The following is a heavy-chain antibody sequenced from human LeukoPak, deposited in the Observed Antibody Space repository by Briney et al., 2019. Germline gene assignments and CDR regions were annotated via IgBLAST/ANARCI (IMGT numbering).Heavy chain of an antibody. Sequence: ASVKVSCKASGGTFSSYAISWVRQAPGQGLEWMGGIIPIFGTANYAQKFQGRVTITADESTSTAYMELSSLRSEDTAVYYCARGVIRQIAPTLSWFDPWGQGTLVTVSS. CDR1: GGTFSSYA. V-gene: IGHV1-69*13. D-gene: IGHD2-15*01. J-gene: IGHJ5*02. CDR2: IIPIFGTA. CDR3: ARGVIRQIAPTLSWFDP.